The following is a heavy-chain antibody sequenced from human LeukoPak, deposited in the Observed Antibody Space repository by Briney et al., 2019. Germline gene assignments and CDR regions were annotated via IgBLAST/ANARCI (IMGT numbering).Heavy chain of an antibody. CDR2: ISGSGGST. J-gene: IGHJ4*02. CDR3: AKGEQSSSWHYFFDY. CDR1: GFTFNNYA. V-gene: IGHV3-23*01. Sequence: GGSLRLSCAASGFTFNNYALNWVRQAPGKGLEWVSSISGSGGSTYYADSVKGRFTISRDKSKSTLNLQINTLRAEDTAVYYCAKGEQSSSWHYFFDYWGQGTLVTVSS. D-gene: IGHD6-13*01.